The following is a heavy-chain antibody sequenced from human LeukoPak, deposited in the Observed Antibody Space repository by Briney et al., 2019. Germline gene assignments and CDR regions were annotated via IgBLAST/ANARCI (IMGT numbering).Heavy chain of an antibody. CDR3: AKDGESGYSSHYGLLNWFDP. J-gene: IGHJ5*02. CDR1: GFTFSSYS. V-gene: IGHV3-21*01. Sequence: PGGSLRLSCVASGFTFSSYSINWVRQAPGKGLEWVSSISRSSKYIFYADSVKGRFTISRDNSKNTLYLQMNSLRAEDTAVYYCAKDGESGYSSHYGLLNWFDPWGQGTLVTVSS. D-gene: IGHD6-13*01. CDR2: ISRSSKYI.